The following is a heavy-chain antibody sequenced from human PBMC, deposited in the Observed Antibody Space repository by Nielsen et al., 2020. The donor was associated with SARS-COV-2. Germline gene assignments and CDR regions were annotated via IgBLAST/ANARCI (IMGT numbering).Heavy chain of an antibody. CDR3: ASGTGPYFDY. D-gene: IGHD6-13*01. Sequence: GESLKISCAASGFTFSSYGMHWVRQAPGKGLEWVAVIWYDGSNKYYADSVKGRFTISRDNSKNTLYLQMNSLRAEDTAVYYCASGTGPYFDYWGQGTLATVSS. J-gene: IGHJ4*02. CDR1: GFTFSSYG. CDR2: IWYDGSNK. V-gene: IGHV3-33*01.